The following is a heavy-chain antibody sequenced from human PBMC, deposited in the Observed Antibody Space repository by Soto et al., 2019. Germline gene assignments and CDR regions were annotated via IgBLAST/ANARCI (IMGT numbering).Heavy chain of an antibody. Sequence: PGGSLRLSCTASGFTFGDYAMSWVRQAPGKGLEWVGFIRRKAYGGTTEYAASVKGRFTISRDDSKSIAYLQMNILKTEDTAVHYCTRGQRPGAPGAYSCGMDVWGKGTTGVVSS. CDR1: GFTFGDYA. V-gene: IGHV3-49*04. CDR2: IRRKAYGGTT. J-gene: IGHJ6*04. D-gene: IGHD1-26*01. CDR3: TRGQRPGAPGAYSCGMDV.